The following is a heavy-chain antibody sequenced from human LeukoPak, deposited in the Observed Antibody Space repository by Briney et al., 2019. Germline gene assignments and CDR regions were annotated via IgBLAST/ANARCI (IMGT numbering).Heavy chain of an antibody. CDR1: GFNFDDYA. D-gene: IGHD1-7*01. J-gene: IGHJ4*02. V-gene: IGHV3-43*02. CDR2: IRGDGSST. CDR3: VKDLDNGNYDTPFDY. Sequence: PGGSLRLSCVASGFNFDDYAMHWVRQAPGKGLEWVSLIRGDGSSTSYADSVKGRFTISRDISKNSLYLQMNSLRTEDTALYHCVKDLDNGNYDTPFDYWGQGTRVTVST.